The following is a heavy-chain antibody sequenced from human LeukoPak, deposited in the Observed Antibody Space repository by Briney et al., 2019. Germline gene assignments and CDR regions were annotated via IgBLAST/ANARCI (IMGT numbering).Heavy chain of an antibody. D-gene: IGHD2-2*01. CDR3: AKSGRYCSSTSCYGWYFDL. J-gene: IGHJ2*01. Sequence: GGSLRLSCAASGFTVGSNYMNWVRQAPGKGLEWVPILFGSGRTYYADSVKGRFTISRDNSKNTLYLQMNSLRAEDTAVYYCAKSGRYCSSTSCYGWYFDLWGRGTLVTVSS. V-gene: IGHV3-53*01. CDR2: LFGSGRT. CDR1: GFTVGSNY.